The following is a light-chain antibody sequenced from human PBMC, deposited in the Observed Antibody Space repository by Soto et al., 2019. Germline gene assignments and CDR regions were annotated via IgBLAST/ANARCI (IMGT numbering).Light chain of an antibody. J-gene: IGLJ2*01. V-gene: IGLV1-40*01. CDR2: GNS. CDR1: SSNIGAGYD. CDR3: QSYDSSLSGVV. Sequence: QAVVTQPPSVSGAPGQRVTISCTGSSSNIGAGYDVHWYQQLPGTAPKLLIYGNSSRPSGVPDQFSGSKSGTSASLVITGLQAEDEADYYCQSYDSSLSGVVFGGGTKVTVL.